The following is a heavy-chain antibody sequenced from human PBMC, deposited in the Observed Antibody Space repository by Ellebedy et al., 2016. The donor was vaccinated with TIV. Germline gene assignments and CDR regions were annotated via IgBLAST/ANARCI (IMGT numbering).Heavy chain of an antibody. CDR1: GASISTFSDF. J-gene: IGHJ6*02. CDR3: ARGGAAGSSDYYYGMDV. CDR2: LSYSWSA. V-gene: IGHV4-39*01. Sequence: MPSETLSLTCTVSGASISTFSDFWGWIRQPPGKGLEWIGSLSYSWSASYNPSLKSRVTISVDRSKNQFSLNVTSVTAADTAVYYCARGGAAGSSDYYYGMDVWGQGTTVTVSS. D-gene: IGHD6-13*01.